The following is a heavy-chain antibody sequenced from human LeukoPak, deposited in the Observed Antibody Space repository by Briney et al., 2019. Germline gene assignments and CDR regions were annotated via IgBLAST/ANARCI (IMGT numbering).Heavy chain of an antibody. CDR2: INSDGSRT. CDR3: ARFRTWGDKAFDY. CDR1: GFTFSTYW. V-gene: IGHV3-74*01. Sequence: GGSLRLSCAASGFTFSTYWMHWVRHAPGKGLVWVSRINSDGSRTNYADSVKGRFTISRDSAKNSLYLQMNSLRAEDTAVYYCARFRTWGDKAFDYWGQGTLVTVSS. D-gene: IGHD2-21*02. J-gene: IGHJ4*02.